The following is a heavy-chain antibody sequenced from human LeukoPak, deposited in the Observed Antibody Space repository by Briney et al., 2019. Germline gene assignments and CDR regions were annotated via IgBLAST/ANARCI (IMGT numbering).Heavy chain of an antibody. D-gene: IGHD3-22*01. Sequence: GGSLRLSCVASGFSLRNYAVSWVRQAPGKGLEWVAVISYDESNKFYADSVKGRFTITKDNSKNTLYLQMNSLRTEDTAVYFCARSYYNGPYVLDYWGQGTLVTVSS. CDR3: ARSYYNGPYVLDY. J-gene: IGHJ4*02. CDR2: ISYDESNK. V-gene: IGHV3-30-3*01. CDR1: GFSLRNYA.